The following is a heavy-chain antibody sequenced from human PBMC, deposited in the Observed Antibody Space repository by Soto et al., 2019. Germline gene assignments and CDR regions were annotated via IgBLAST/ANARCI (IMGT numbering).Heavy chain of an antibody. CDR2: VSHSGRT. CDR1: GGSISPYS. D-gene: IGHD4-17*01. V-gene: IGHV4-59*01. CDR3: ARLLGGYDDYGGWFAP. J-gene: IGHJ5*02. Sequence: LSLTCTISGGSISPYSWTWIRQSPGQGLEWIGYVSHSGRTFYTPSLKSRLTMSLDTSRSQFSLRLKSVSAADTAVYYCARLLGGYDDYGGWFAPWGQGTLVTVAS.